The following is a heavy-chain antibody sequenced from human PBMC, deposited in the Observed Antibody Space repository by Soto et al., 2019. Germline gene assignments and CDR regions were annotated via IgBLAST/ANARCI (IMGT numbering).Heavy chain of an antibody. CDR3: AREEGSSWYMYYYYGMDV. CDR1: GFTFSSYC. CDR2: IKQDGSEK. V-gene: IGHV3-7*01. D-gene: IGHD6-13*01. Sequence: LSLSCAASGFTFSSYCMSWVRQAPGKGLEWVANIKQDGSEKYYVDSVKGRFTISRDNAKNSLYLQMNSLRAEDTAVYYCAREEGSSWYMYYYYGMDVWRRGTTVTVSS. J-gene: IGHJ6*02.